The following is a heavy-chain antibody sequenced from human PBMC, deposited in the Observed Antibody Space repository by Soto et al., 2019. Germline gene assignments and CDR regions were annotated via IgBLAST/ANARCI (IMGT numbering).Heavy chain of an antibody. CDR1: GGNFSNYA. D-gene: IGHD1-7*01. CDR3: AREGGRITGTTEFGY. V-gene: IGHV1-69*12. CDR2: ILPLFYKP. Sequence: QVQLVQSGAEVKKPGSSVKVSCKASGGNFSNYAISWVRQAPGQGLEWMGGILPLFYKPEYAQNFQGRVTITADESTSTAYMELSSLRSEDTAVYYCAREGGRITGTTEFGYWGQGTLVTVSS. J-gene: IGHJ4*02.